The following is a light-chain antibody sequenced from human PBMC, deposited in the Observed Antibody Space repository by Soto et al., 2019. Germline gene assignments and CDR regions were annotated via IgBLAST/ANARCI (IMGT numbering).Light chain of an antibody. CDR2: LNSDGSH. CDR3: QTWVTGIYV. Sequence: QSVLTQSLSASASLGASVKLTCTLSSGHSSYAIAWHQQQPEKGPRYLMKLNSDGSHSKGDGIPDRCSGSSSGAERYLTISSLQSEDEADYYCQTWVTGIYVFGTGTKVTVL. V-gene: IGLV4-69*01. J-gene: IGLJ1*01. CDR1: SGHSSYA.